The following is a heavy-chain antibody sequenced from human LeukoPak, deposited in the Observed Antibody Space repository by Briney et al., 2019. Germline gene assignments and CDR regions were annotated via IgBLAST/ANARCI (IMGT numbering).Heavy chain of an antibody. Sequence: GESLRLSCAASGFSFNMFPMHWVPQAPGKGLECVAVISYDGNNKYYADSVNGRFTISRDNSENTLFLQMNSLRTEDTAIYHCARGGNWGYFDYWGQGTLVTVSS. CDR3: ARGGNWGYFDY. J-gene: IGHJ4*02. V-gene: IGHV3-30*04. CDR2: ISYDGNNK. D-gene: IGHD7-27*01. CDR1: GFSFNMFP.